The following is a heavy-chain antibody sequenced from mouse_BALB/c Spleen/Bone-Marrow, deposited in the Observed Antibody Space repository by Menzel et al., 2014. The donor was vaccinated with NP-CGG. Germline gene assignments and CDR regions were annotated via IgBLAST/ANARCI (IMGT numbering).Heavy chain of an antibody. V-gene: IGHV14-3*02. CDR2: IDPANGNT. J-gene: IGHJ3*01. CDR1: GFNIKDTY. D-gene: IGHD2-2*01. Sequence: EVQLQQSGAELVKPGASVKLSCTASGFNIKDTYMHWVKQRPEQGLEWTGRIDPANGNTKYDPKFQGKATITADTSSNTAYLQLSSLTSEDTAVYYCARWLPLAYWGQGTLVTVSA. CDR3: ARWLPLAY.